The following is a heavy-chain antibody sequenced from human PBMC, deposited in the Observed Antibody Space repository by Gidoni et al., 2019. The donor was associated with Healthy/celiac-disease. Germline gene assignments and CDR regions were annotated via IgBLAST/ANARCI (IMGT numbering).Heavy chain of an antibody. V-gene: IGHV1-46*01. J-gene: IGHJ4*02. CDR1: GYTFSSYY. CDR3: ASHYDYGDPFDY. Sequence: QVQEVQSGAEVKKPGASVKFSCKASGYTFSSYYMHWVRQAPGQGLEWMGIINPSGGSPDYAQKFQGRVTMTRDTSTSTVYMELSSLRSEDTAVYYCASHYDYGDPFDYWGQGTLVTVSS. CDR2: INPSGGSP. D-gene: IGHD4-17*01.